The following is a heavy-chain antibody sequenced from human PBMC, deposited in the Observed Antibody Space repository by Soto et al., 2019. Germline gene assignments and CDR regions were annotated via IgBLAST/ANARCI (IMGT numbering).Heavy chain of an antibody. CDR2: ISYDGSNK. J-gene: IGHJ3*02. Sequence: GGSLRLSCAASGFTFSSYAMHWVRQAPGKGLEWVAVISYDGSNKYYADSVKGRFTISRDNSKNTLYLQMNSLRAEDTAVYYCAREPGDYYDSSSDAFDIWGQGTMVTVSS. CDR3: AREPGDYYDSSSDAFDI. V-gene: IGHV3-30-3*01. CDR1: GFTFSSYA. D-gene: IGHD3-22*01.